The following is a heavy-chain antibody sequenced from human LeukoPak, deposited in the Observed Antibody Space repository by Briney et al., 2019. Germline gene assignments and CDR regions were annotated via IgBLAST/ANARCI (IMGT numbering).Heavy chain of an antibody. CDR3: ARIRDGYNDAYDI. CDR1: RGTFSSYA. CDR2: IIPIFGTA. V-gene: IGHV1-69*13. D-gene: IGHD5-24*01. J-gene: IGHJ3*02. Sequence: ASVKVSCRASRGTFSSYAISWVRQAPGQGLEWMGGIIPIFGTAYYAQKFQGRVTITADESTSTAYMGLSSLRSEDTAVYYCARIRDGYNDAYDIWGQGTMVTVSS.